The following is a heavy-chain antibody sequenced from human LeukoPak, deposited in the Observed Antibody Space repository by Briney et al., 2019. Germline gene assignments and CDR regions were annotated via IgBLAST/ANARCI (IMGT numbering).Heavy chain of an antibody. CDR3: AGGSSTSPFDI. D-gene: IGHD2-2*01. CDR2: IYYSGST. J-gene: IGHJ3*02. V-gene: IGHV4-30-4*08. CDR1: GGSISSGDYY. Sequence: PSQTLSLTCTVSGGSISSGDYYWSWIRQPPGKGLEWIGYIYYSGSTYYDPSLKSRVTISVDTSKNQFSLKLSSVTAADTAVYYCAGGSSTSPFDIWGQGTMVTVSS.